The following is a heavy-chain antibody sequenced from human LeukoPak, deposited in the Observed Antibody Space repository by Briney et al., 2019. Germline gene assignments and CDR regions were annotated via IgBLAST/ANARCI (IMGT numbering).Heavy chain of an antibody. CDR3: ARDADYYGSGSYYYYYYYMDV. Sequence: GGSLRLSCAASGFTFSSYWMSWVRQAPGKGLEWVANIKQDGSEKYYVDSVKGRFTISRDNAKNSLYLQMNSLRAEDTALYYCARDADYYGSGSYYYYYYYMDVWGKGTTVTVSS. J-gene: IGHJ6*03. CDR1: GFTFSSYW. D-gene: IGHD3-10*01. V-gene: IGHV3-7*03. CDR2: IKQDGSEK.